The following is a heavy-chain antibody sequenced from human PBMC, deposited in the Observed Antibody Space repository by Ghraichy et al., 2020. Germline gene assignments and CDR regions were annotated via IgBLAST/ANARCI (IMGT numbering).Heavy chain of an antibody. CDR2: IKKDGSEK. CDR3: AGDLGSGWYFDY. D-gene: IGHD6-19*01. CDR1: GFIFSSYW. Sequence: GGSLRLSCAASGFIFSSYWMSWVRQAPGKGLEWVANIKKDGSEKYYVDSVKGRFTISRDNAKNSLYLQMNSLRAEDTAVYYCAGDLGSGWYFDYWGQGTLVTVSS. V-gene: IGHV3-7*01. J-gene: IGHJ4*02.